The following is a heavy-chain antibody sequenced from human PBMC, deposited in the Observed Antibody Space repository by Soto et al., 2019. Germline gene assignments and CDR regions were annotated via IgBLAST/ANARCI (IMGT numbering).Heavy chain of an antibody. J-gene: IGHJ4*02. CDR2: IYHSGRT. D-gene: IGHD3-3*01. V-gene: IGHV4-4*02. Sequence: SDTLSLTCAVSGVSISSNNWWSWVRQAPGKGLEWIGEIYHSGRTSYNPSLRSRVTMSVDKSKNQFSLIVTSVTAADTAVYYCTKDGSGHPYYSDNWGPGTLVTVSS. CDR1: GVSISSNNW. CDR3: TKDGSGHPYYSDN.